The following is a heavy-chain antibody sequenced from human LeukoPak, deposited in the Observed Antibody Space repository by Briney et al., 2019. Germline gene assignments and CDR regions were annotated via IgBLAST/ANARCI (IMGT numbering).Heavy chain of an antibody. V-gene: IGHV3-7*01. CDR2: IKEDGGQT. Sequence: GGSLRLSCAASGLTFSRSWMHWVRQTPGKGLEWVAAIKEDGGQTDYVASVRGRFTISRDNARNSLYLQMNHLRADDTAVYYCATGGPMGSSWGQGTLVIVSA. CDR3: ATGGPMGSS. J-gene: IGHJ4*02. D-gene: IGHD3-10*01. CDR1: GLTFSRSW.